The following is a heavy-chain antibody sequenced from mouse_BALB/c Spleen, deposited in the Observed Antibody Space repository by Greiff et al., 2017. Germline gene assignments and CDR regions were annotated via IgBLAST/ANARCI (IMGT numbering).Heavy chain of an antibody. D-gene: IGHD2-2*01. CDR1: GFSLTSYG. CDR3: ARGAHNGYCFDY. V-gene: IGHV2-9*02. CDR2: IWAGGST. J-gene: IGHJ2*01. Sequence: VQGVESGPGLVAPSQSLSITCTVSGFSLTSYGVHWVRQPPGKGLEWLGVIWAGGSTNYNSALMSRLSISEDNSKSQVFLKMNSLQTDDTAMYYCARGAHNGYCFDYWGQGTTLTVSS.